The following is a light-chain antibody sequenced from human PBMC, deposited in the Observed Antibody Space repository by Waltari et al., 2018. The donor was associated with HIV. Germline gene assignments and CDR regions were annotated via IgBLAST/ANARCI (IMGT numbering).Light chain of an antibody. CDR2: EGS. Sequence: QSALTQPASASGSPGQSITISRTGTSRDVGSYNLVSWYQQHQGKAPKLMIYEGSKRPSGVSNRFSGSKSGNTASLTISGLQAEDEADYYCCSYAGSSTVVFGGGTKLTVL. J-gene: IGLJ2*01. V-gene: IGLV2-23*01. CDR3: CSYAGSSTVV. CDR1: SRDVGSYNL.